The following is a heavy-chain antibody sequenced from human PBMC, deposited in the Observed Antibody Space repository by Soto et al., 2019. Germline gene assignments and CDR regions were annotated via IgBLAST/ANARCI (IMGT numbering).Heavy chain of an antibody. J-gene: IGHJ1*01. D-gene: IGHD2-21*02. CDR3: AKDILGRAYCGGDCYHVAEYFQH. CDR2: ISWDGGST. V-gene: IGHV3-43*01. Sequence: EVQLVESGGVVVQPGGSLRLSCAASGFTFDDYTMHWVRQAPGKGLEWVSLISWDGGSTYYADSVKGRFTISRDNSKNSLYLQMNSLRTEDTALYYCAKDILGRAYCGGDCYHVAEYFQHWGQGTLVTVSS. CDR1: GFTFDDYT.